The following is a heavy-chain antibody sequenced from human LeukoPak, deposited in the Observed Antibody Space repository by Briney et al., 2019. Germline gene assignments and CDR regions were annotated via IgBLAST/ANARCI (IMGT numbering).Heavy chain of an antibody. D-gene: IGHD5-12*01. CDR3: ARALATMFFDY. CDR2: IYYSGST. Sequence: SETLSLTCTVSSGSISSYYWNWIRQPPGKGLEWIGYIYYSGSTYYNPSLKSRVTISVDTSKNQFSLKFNSVTAADTAVYYCARALATMFFDYWGQGTLVTVST. CDR1: SGSISSYY. V-gene: IGHV4-59*01. J-gene: IGHJ4*02.